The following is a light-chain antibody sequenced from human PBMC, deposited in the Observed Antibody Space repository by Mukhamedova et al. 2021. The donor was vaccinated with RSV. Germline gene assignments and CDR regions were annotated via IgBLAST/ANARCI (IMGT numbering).Light chain of an antibody. Sequence: WYQRRVHGKDPKLLIYGASILQSGVPSRFSGSGSETDFTLTISSLQPEDVATYYCQKYNSAPLTFGGGTKVEI. V-gene: IGKV1-27*01. CDR2: GAS. CDR3: QKYNSAPLT. J-gene: IGKJ4*01.